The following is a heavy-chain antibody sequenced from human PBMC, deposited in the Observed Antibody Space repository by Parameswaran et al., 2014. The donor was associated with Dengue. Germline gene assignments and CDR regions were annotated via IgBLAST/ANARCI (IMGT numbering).Heavy chain of an antibody. D-gene: IGHD3-3*01. CDR2: ISGSGGST. Sequence: VRQAPGKGLEWVSAISGSGGSTYYADSVKGRFTISRDNSKNTLYLQMNSLRAEDTAVYYCAKDPQRALRFLEWLLGDAFDIWGQGTMVTVSS. CDR3: AKDPQRALRFLEWLLGDAFDI. V-gene: IGHV3-23*01. J-gene: IGHJ3*02.